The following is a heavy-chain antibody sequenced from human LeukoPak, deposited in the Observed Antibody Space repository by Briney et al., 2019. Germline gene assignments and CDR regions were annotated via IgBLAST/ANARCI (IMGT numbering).Heavy chain of an antibody. Sequence: VGSLRLSCAASGFTVSSNYMSWVRQAPGKGLEWVSVIYSGGSTYYADSVKGRFTISRDNSENTLYLQMNSLRAEDTAVYYCARVGGIAAAGRVDYWGQGTLVTVSS. CDR3: ARVGGIAAAGRVDY. CDR2: IYSGGST. D-gene: IGHD6-13*01. J-gene: IGHJ4*02. V-gene: IGHV3-53*01. CDR1: GFTVSSNY.